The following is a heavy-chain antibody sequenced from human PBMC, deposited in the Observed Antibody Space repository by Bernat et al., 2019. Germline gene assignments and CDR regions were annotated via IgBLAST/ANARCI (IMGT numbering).Heavy chain of an antibody. CDR1: GFTFDDYA. D-gene: IGHD5-24*01. Sequence: EVQLVESGGGLVQPGRSLRLSCAASGFTFDDYAMHWVRQAPGKGLEWVSGISWNSGTIGYVDSVKGRFTISRDNAKNSLYLQMNSLRVEDMALYYCARTKWLQSTYYFDYWGQGTLVTVSS. CDR3: ARTKWLQSTYYFDY. CDR2: ISWNSGTI. V-gene: IGHV3-9*03. J-gene: IGHJ4*02.